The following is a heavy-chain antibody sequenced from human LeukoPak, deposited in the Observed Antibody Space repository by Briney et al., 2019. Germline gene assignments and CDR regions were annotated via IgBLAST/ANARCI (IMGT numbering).Heavy chain of an antibody. CDR3: AKGGKSYYDRSGYYSNFDY. D-gene: IGHD3-22*01. J-gene: IGHJ4*02. CDR1: GFTFSSYA. V-gene: IGHV3-23*01. CDR2: ISGSGGST. Sequence: GGSLRLSCAASGFTFSSYAMSWVRRAPAKGLEWGSAISGSGGSTYYADSVKGRFTISRDNSKNTLYLQMNRLRAEDTAIYYCAKGGKSYYDRSGYYSNFDYWGQRTLVTVSS.